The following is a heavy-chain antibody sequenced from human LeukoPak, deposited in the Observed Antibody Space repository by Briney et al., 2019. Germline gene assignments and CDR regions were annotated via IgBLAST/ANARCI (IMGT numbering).Heavy chain of an antibody. Sequence: SETLSLTCTVSGDSISSYYWSWIRQPPGKGLEWIGYIYYSGSTNYNPSLKSRVTISVDTSKNQFSLKLSSVTAADTAVYYCAREKMATMDYWGQGTLVTVSS. CDR2: IYYSGST. V-gene: IGHV4-59*08. CDR1: GDSISSYY. J-gene: IGHJ4*02. CDR3: AREKMATMDY. D-gene: IGHD5-24*01.